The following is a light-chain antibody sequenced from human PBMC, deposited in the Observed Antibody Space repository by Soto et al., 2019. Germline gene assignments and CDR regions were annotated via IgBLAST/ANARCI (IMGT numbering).Light chain of an antibody. J-gene: IGKJ1*01. V-gene: IGKV3-15*01. CDR3: QQYNNWWT. CDR1: QSVSSS. Sequence: EIMMTQPPATLSVSPGERATLSCRASQSVSSSLAWYQQKPGQAPRLLIYAASTRATGIPARFSGSGSGTEFTLTINSLQSEDFAVYYCQQYNNWWTFGQGTKVDIK. CDR2: AAS.